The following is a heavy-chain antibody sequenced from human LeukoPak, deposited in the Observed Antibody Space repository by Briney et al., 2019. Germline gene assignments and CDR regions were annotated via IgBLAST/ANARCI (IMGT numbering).Heavy chain of an antibody. CDR3: AATYYDFWSGYPSKNWFDP. CDR2: IYYNGGT. D-gene: IGHD3-3*01. V-gene: IGHV4-59*01. Sequence: PSETLSLTCTVSGGSISSYYWSWIRQPPGKGLEWIGYIYYNGGTNYNPSLKSRVTISVDTSKNQFSLKLSSVTAADTAVYYCAATYYDFWSGYPSKNWFDPWGQGTLVTVSS. CDR1: GGSISSYY. J-gene: IGHJ5*02.